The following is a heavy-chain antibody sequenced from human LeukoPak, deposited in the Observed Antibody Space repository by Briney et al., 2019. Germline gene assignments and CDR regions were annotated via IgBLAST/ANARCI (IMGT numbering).Heavy chain of an antibody. D-gene: IGHD5-12*01. J-gene: IGHJ4*02. CDR2: IKQDGREK. V-gene: IGHV3-7*01. Sequence: QTGGSLRLSCAASGFTFSSYAMHWVRQAPGKGLEWVANIKQDGREKYYVDAVKGRFTISRDNAKNSLYLQMNSLRAEDTAVYYCARDGRLRSHGIAHWGQGTLVTVSS. CDR3: ARDGRLRSHGIAH. CDR1: GFTFSSYA.